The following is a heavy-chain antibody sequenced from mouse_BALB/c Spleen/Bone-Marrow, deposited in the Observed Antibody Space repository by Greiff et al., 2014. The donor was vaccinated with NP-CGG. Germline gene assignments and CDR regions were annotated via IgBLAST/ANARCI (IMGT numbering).Heavy chain of an antibody. V-gene: IGHV2-6-5*01. CDR1: GFSLTDYG. CDR2: IWGGGIT. CDR3: AKHDTTVVLDY. J-gene: IGHJ2*01. D-gene: IGHD1-1*01. Sequence: VQLQESGPGLVAPSQSLSITCTVSGFSLTDYGVSWIRQPPGKGLEWLGVIWGGGITYYNSTLKSRLSISKDNSKSQVLLKMNSLQTDDTAMYYCAKHDTTVVLDYWGQGTALTVSS.